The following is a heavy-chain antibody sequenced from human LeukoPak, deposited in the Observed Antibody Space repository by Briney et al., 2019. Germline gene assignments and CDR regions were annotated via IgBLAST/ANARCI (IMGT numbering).Heavy chain of an antibody. J-gene: IGHJ6*02. D-gene: IGHD3-3*01. CDR1: GYTFTIYG. Sequence: ASVKVSCKASGYTFTIYGISWVRQAPGQGLEWMGWISAYNGNTNYAQKLQGRVTITADESTSTAYMELSSLRSEDTAVYYCARDHRITIFGVGNYYYYGMDVWGQGTTVTVSS. V-gene: IGHV1-18*01. CDR3: ARDHRITIFGVGNYYYYGMDV. CDR2: ISAYNGNT.